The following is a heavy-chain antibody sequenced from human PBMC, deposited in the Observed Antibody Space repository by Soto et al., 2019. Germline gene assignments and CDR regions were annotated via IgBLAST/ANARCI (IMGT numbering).Heavy chain of an antibody. V-gene: IGHV1-69*13. CDR1: GGTFSSYA. D-gene: IGHD6-13*01. CDR3: ASYIAAAGYYYYYYGMDV. J-gene: IGHJ6*02. Sequence: ASVKVSCKASGGTFSSYAISWVRQAPGQGLEWMGGIIPIFGTANYAQKFQGRVTITADEPTSTAYMELSSLSSEDTAVYYCASYIAAAGYYYYYYGMDVWGQGTTVTVSS. CDR2: IIPIFGTA.